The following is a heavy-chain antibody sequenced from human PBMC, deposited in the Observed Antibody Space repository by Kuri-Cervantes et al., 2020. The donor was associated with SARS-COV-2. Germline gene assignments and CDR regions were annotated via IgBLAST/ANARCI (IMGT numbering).Heavy chain of an antibody. J-gene: IGHJ4*02. Sequence: GGSLRLPCAASGVTFSYHIMNWVRQAPGKGLEWVSTVSGGGTYYADSVKGQFTISRDNSQNTLRLQMNSLRDEDTAIYYCAKDRGGVHDSWGQGTLVTVSS. CDR2: VSGGGT. V-gene: IGHV3-23*01. CDR1: GVTFSYHI. CDR3: AKDRGGVHDS. D-gene: IGHD2-21*01.